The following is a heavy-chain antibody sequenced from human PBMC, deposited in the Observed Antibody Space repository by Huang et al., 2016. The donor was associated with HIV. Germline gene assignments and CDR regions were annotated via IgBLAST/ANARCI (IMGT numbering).Heavy chain of an antibody. CDR3: ARDHPLGGFDY. V-gene: IGHV3-21*02. D-gene: IGHD3-16*01. CDR2: ISSSGTYI. J-gene: IGHJ4*02. Sequence: EVQMVESGGGLVKPGRSLRLSCAASGFTFSNFGMSWVRQAPGNGLEWVSSISSSGTYIYYADSVKGRFTISRDDAKTSLFLQMNSLRVEDTAIYYCARDHPLGGFDYWGQGALVTVSS. CDR1: GFTFSNFG.